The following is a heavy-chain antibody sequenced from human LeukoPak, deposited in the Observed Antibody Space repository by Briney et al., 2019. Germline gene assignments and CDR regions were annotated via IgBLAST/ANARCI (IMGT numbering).Heavy chain of an antibody. V-gene: IGHV3-23*01. D-gene: IGHD3-22*01. CDR3: AKPYYYGSSGYYEYYFDY. J-gene: IGHJ4*02. CDR1: GFTFSSYA. Sequence: GGSLRLSCAASGFTFSSYAMSWVRQAPGKGLEWVSAISGSGGSTYYADSVKGRFTISRDNSKNTLYLQMNSLRAEDTAVYYCAKPYYYGSSGYYEYYFDYWGQGTLVTVSS. CDR2: ISGSGGST.